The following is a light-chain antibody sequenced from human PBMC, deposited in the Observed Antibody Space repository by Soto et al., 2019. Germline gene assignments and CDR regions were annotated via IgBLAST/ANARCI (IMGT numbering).Light chain of an antibody. J-gene: IGKJ2*01. CDR2: GAS. Sequence: EIVMTQSPATLSVSPGERATLSCRASQSVSSNLAWYQQKPGQAPRLLIYGASTRATGIPARFSGSGSGTEFTLPISSLQSEDFAVYYCQRYNNWPYTFGQGTKLEIK. V-gene: IGKV3-15*01. CDR1: QSVSSN. CDR3: QRYNNWPYT.